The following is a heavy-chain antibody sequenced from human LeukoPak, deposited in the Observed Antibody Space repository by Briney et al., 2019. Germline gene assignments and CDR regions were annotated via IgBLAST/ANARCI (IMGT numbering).Heavy chain of an antibody. CDR1: GGSFSGYY. Sequence: KPSETLSLTCAVYGGSFSGYYWSWIRQPPGKGLEWIGEINHSGSTNYNPSLKSRVTISVDTSKNQFSLKLSSVTAADTAVYYCARGNGRFDPWGQGTLVTVSS. CDR3: ARGNGRFDP. D-gene: IGHD1-1*01. CDR2: INHSGST. V-gene: IGHV4-34*01. J-gene: IGHJ5*02.